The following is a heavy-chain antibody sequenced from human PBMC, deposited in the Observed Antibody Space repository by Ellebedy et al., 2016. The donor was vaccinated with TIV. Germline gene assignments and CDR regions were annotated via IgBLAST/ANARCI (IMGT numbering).Heavy chain of an antibody. Sequence: GGSLRLSCAASGFTFSNTYMGWVRQAPGKGLEWVAVISHDGSDKIYSDSVRGRFTISRDHSKNTLYLQMNSLRDEDTAVYYCAKNPGGGYYLNAFDIWGQGTMVTVSS. CDR1: GFTFSNTY. D-gene: IGHD3-22*01. V-gene: IGHV3-30*18. J-gene: IGHJ3*02. CDR3: AKNPGGGYYLNAFDI. CDR2: ISHDGSDK.